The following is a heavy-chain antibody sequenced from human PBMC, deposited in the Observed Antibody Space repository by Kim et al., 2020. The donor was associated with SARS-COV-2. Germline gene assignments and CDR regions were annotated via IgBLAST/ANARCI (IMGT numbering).Heavy chain of an antibody. CDR2: IYYSGST. CDR3: AKRGAGKVVCSSISCFPLSYYYGMDV. J-gene: IGHJ6*02. Sequence: SETLSLTCTVSGGSISSSSYYWGWIRQPPGKGLEWIGSIYYSGSTYYNPSLKSRVTISVDTSKNQFSLKLSSVTAADTAVYYCAKRGAGKVVCSSISCFPLSYYYGMDVWGQGTTVTVSS. CDR1: GGSISSSSYY. V-gene: IGHV4-39*01. D-gene: IGHD2-2*01.